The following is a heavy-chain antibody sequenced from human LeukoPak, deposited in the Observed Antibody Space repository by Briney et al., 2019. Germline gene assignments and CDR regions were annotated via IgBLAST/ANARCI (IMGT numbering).Heavy chain of an antibody. CDR3: ARDRPGILTGYPARLRAFDI. D-gene: IGHD3-9*01. CDR1: GGTFSSYA. Sequence: SVKVSCKASGGTFSSYAISWVRQAPGQGLEWMGGIIPIFGTANYAQKFQGRVTITADKSTSTAYMELSSLRSEDTAVYDCARDRPGILTGYPARLRAFDIWGQGTMVTVSS. V-gene: IGHV1-69*06. CDR2: IIPIFGTA. J-gene: IGHJ3*02.